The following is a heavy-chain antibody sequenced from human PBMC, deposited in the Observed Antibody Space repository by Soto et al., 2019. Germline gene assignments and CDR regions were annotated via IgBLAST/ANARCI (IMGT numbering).Heavy chain of an antibody. CDR1: GFTFSSYG. V-gene: IGHV3-33*01. CDR3: ASHLRGLSGESANDY. J-gene: IGHJ4*02. D-gene: IGHD3-10*01. CDR2: IWYDGSNK. Sequence: GGSLRLSCAASGFTFSSYGMHWVRQAPGKGLEWVAVIWYDGSNKYYADSVKGRFTISRDNSKNTLYLQMNSLRAEDTAVYYCASHLRGLSGESANDYWGQGTLVTVSS.